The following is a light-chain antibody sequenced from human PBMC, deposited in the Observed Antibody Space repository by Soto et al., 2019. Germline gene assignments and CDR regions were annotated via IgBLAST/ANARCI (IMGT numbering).Light chain of an antibody. J-gene: IGLJ3*02. CDR3: SVWDANLSAWV. Sequence: QSALTQPPSASGTPGQRVTISCSGSSSNIGKNYVYWYQQLPGRAPKLLIYRNTQRPSGVPDQFSGSKSGTSASLAISGLRSEDEADYYCSVWDANLSAWVFGGGTKLTVL. CDR2: RNT. CDR1: SSNIGKNY. V-gene: IGLV1-47*01.